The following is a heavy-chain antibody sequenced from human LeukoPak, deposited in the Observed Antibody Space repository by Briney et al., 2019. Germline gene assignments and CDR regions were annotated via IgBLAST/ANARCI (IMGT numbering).Heavy chain of an antibody. CDR2: VYPGDSDT. Sequence: GESLKISCEGSGYSFTNYWMGWVRQMPGKGLEWMGLVYPGDSDTRYSPSFQGEVTISADKSINTAYLLWRSLKASDTAMYYCASRDLDYWGQGTLVTVSS. D-gene: IGHD3-10*01. CDR3: ASRDLDY. V-gene: IGHV5-51*01. J-gene: IGHJ4*02. CDR1: GYSFTNYW.